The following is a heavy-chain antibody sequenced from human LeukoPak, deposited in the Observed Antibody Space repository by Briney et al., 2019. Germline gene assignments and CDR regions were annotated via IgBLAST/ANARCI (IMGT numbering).Heavy chain of an antibody. J-gene: IGHJ4*02. CDR2: IYYNGST. V-gene: IGHV4-59*01. CDR3: ARVYCSSNSCYEVY. Sequence: SETLSLTCTVSGVSISGYSWSWIRQPPGKGLEWIGYIYYNGSTNYNPSLKSRVTLSLDTSKKQFSPKLSSVTAADTAVYYCARVYCSSNSCYEVYWGQGALVTVSS. CDR1: GVSISGYS. D-gene: IGHD2-2*01.